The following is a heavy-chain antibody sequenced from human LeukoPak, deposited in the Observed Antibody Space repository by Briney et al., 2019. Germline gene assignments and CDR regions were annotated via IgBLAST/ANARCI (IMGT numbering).Heavy chain of an antibody. V-gene: IGHV3-53*04. Sequence: GGSLRLSCAASGFTVSSNYMSWVRQAPGKGLEWVSVIYSGGSTYYADSVKGRFTISRHNSKNTLYLQMNSLRAEDTAVYYCARVEYSSGWYYFDYWGQATLVTVPS. CDR2: IYSGGST. CDR3: ARVEYSSGWYYFDY. J-gene: IGHJ4*02. CDR1: GFTVSSNY. D-gene: IGHD6-19*01.